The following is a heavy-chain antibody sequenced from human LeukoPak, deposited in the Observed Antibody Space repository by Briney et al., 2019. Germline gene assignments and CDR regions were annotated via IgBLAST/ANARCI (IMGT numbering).Heavy chain of an antibody. V-gene: IGHV3-23*01. CDR1: GFTFSSYA. CDR3: AKFEGYYDILTGWYYFDY. J-gene: IGHJ4*02. Sequence: PGGSLRLSCAASGFTFSSYAMSWVRQAPGKGLEWVSAISGSGGSTYYADSVKGRFTISRDNSKNTLYLQMNSLRAEDTAVYYCAKFEGYYDILTGWYYFDYWGQGTLVTVSS. D-gene: IGHD3-9*01. CDR2: ISGSGGST.